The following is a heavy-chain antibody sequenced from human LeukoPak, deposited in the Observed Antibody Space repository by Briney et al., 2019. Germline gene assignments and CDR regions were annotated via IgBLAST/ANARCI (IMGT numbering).Heavy chain of an antibody. CDR2: ISSDGTNT. Sequence: PGGSLRLSCAASGFTFSSYWMHWVRQAPGTGLVWVSRISSDGTNTYYADSVKGRFSISRDNAKITLYLQMNSLRAEDTAMYYCARVYYCYYMDVWGRGTTVTVSS. J-gene: IGHJ6*03. CDR3: ARVYYCYYMDV. V-gene: IGHV3-74*01. CDR1: GFTFSSYW.